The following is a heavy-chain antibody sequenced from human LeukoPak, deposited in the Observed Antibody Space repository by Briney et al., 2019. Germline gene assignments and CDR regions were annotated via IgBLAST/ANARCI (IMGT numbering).Heavy chain of an antibody. CDR1: GYPLTDYY. CDR2: INPNSGET. V-gene: IGHV1-2*02. CDR3: ATEIGYYDFWSGPAYYYYYYGMDV. D-gene: IGHD3-3*01. J-gene: IGHJ6*02. Sequence: ASLTVSCKASGYPLTDYYVHWVRQDPGQGPEWMGWINPNSGETNYALKFQGRVTMTRDTSISTAYMELSSLRSEDTAVYYCATEIGYYDFWSGPAYYYYYYGMDVWGQGTTVTVSS.